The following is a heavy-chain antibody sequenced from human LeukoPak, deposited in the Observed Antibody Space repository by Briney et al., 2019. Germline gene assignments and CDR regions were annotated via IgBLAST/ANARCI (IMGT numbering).Heavy chain of an antibody. J-gene: IGHJ3*02. D-gene: IGHD4-11*01. CDR1: GFTFTTSW. CDR3: ARQLTTLRGFDI. Sequence: GESLKISCQGSGFTFTTSWIGWVRQLPGKGLEWMGNIYPGDSDTRYSPSFQGQVTISADKSINTAYLQWTSLKASDTAMYYCARQLTTLRGFDIWGQGTMVTASS. CDR2: IYPGDSDT. V-gene: IGHV5-51*01.